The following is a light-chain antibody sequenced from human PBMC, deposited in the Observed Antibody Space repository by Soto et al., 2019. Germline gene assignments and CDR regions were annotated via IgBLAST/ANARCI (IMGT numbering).Light chain of an antibody. CDR3: LQRSIGFT. Sequence: ETVMTQSPVTLYVSPGETATLSCRASQRVSSHLAWYQQKPGQAPRLLIYAASTRATGIPVRFSGSGSGTDFTLTISSLEPEDFAVYHCLQRSIGFTFGPGTKVDIK. CDR2: AAS. CDR1: QRVSSH. J-gene: IGKJ3*01. V-gene: IGKV3-11*01.